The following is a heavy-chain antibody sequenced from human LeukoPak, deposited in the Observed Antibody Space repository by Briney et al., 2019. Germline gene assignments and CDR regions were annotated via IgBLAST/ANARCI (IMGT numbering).Heavy chain of an antibody. D-gene: IGHD4-23*01. V-gene: IGHV3-21*01. J-gene: IGHJ6*03. CDR2: ITSSGSYI. CDR3: ATIYGGNGYYYYYMDV. Sequence: GGSLRLSCAASAFSFSDYNMNWVRQAPGKGLEWVSSITSSGSYIYYADSVKGRFTISRDNAKNSLYLQMNSLRAEDTAVYYCATIYGGNGYYYYYMDVWGKGTTVTVSS. CDR1: AFSFSDYN.